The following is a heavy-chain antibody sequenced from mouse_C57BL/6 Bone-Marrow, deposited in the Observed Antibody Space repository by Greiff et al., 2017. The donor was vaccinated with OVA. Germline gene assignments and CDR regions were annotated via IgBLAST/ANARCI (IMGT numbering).Heavy chain of an antibody. D-gene: IGHD2-3*01. Sequence: EVMLVESGGGLVQPGGSLKLSCAASGFTFTDYYMSWVRQPPGKALEWLGFIRNKANGYTTEYSASVKGRFTISRDNSQSILYLQMNALRAEDSATYYCASGDGSYYWGQGTTLTVSS. J-gene: IGHJ2*01. V-gene: IGHV7-3*01. CDR2: IRNKANGYTT. CDR3: ASGDGSYY. CDR1: GFTFTDYY.